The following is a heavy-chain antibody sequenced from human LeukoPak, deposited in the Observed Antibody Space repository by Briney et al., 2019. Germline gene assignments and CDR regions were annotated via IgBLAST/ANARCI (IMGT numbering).Heavy chain of an antibody. J-gene: IGHJ6*04. D-gene: IGHD2-2*01. CDR1: GFSFSTYW. V-gene: IGHV3-7*01. Sequence: PGGSLRLSCEVSGFSFSTYWMSWVRQAPGKGLEWVANIKQDGSEKYYVDSVKGRFTISRDNAKNSLYLQMNSLRAEDTAVYYCARDLYEDIVVVPAALLPDEDVWGKGTTVTVSS. CDR3: ARDLYEDIVVVPAALLPDEDV. CDR2: IKQDGSEK.